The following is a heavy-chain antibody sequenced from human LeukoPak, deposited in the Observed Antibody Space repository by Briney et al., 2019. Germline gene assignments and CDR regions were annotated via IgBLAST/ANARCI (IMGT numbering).Heavy chain of an antibody. CDR3: ARGGIVVVTAIVDY. CDR2: INWNGGST. V-gene: IGHV3-20*04. CDR1: GFTFGDYG. J-gene: IGHJ4*02. D-gene: IGHD2-21*02. Sequence: AGGSLRLSCAASGFTFGDYGMTWVRQAPGKGLEWVSNINWNGGSTRYADSVKGRFTISRDNAKNSLYLQMNSLRAEDTAVYYCARGGIVVVTAIVDYWGQGTLVTVSS.